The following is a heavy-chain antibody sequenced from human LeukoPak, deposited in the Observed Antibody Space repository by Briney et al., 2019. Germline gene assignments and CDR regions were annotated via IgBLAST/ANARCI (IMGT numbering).Heavy chain of an antibody. CDR3: ALKRPDY. CDR2: VGSSGTFI. Sequence: GGSLRLSCVASGFTFSSYSMNWVRHAPGKGLEWVSYVGSSGTFIYYADSVKGRFTISRDNAKNSLYLQMSSLRDEDTAVYFCALKRPDYWGQGTLVTVSS. V-gene: IGHV3-48*02. J-gene: IGHJ4*02. CDR1: GFTFSSYS.